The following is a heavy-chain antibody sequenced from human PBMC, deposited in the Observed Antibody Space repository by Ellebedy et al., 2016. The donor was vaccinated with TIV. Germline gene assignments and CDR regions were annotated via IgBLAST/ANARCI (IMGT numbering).Heavy chain of an antibody. J-gene: IGHJ4*02. D-gene: IGHD2-15*01. CDR1: GGTFSSYA. CDR3: ARDGWWLGGSLN. Sequence: SVKVSCXASGGTFSSYAINWVRQAPGQGLEWMGGIIPIYGTANYAQKFQGRVTITADESTSTAYMELSSLRSDDTAVYYCARDGWWLGGSLNWGQGTLVTVSS. CDR2: IIPIYGTA. V-gene: IGHV1-69*13.